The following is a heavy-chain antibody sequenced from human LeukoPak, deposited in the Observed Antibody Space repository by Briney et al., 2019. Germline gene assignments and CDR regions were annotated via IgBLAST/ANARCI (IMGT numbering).Heavy chain of an antibody. D-gene: IGHD5-12*01. Sequence: GGSLRLSCAASGFTFSGSAMHWVRQASGKGLEWVGRIRSKANSYATAYAASVKGRFTISRDDSKNTAYLQMNSLKTEDTAVYYCARVPGGGYDYDYWGQGTLVTVSS. CDR2: IRSKANSYAT. J-gene: IGHJ4*02. CDR1: GFTFSGSA. CDR3: ARVPGGGYDYDY. V-gene: IGHV3-73*01.